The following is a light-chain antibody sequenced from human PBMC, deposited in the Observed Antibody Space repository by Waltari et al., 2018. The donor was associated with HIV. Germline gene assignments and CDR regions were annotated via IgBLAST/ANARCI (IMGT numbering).Light chain of an antibody. Sequence: QAGLTQPPSVSKGLGQTATLTCPANDINVCGQGAAWLQQHQGHPPKLLSYRNNNRPSGISQRFSASRSGNTASLTVTGLQPEDEADYYCSAWDGSLAAWVFGGGTKLTVL. J-gene: IGLJ3*02. V-gene: IGLV10-54*04. CDR2: RNN. CDR1: DINVCGQG. CDR3: SAWDGSLAAWV.